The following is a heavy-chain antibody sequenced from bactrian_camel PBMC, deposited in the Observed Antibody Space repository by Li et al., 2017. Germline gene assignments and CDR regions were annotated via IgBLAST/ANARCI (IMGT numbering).Heavy chain of an antibody. V-gene: IGHV3S53*01. CDR1: GHRRAC. D-gene: IGHD3*01. Sequence: HVQLVESGGGSVQAGGSLRLSCVASGHRRACMGWFRHFPGKEREGVAVIEADGKPTYADSVKGRFTMSLDNAKTTVYLQMNNLTPEDTATYFCAYGLRGFLKHTAGTFSGSFEFWGQGTQVTVS. CDR2: IEADGKP. CDR3: AYGLRGFLKHTAGTFSGSFEF. J-gene: IGHJ4*01.